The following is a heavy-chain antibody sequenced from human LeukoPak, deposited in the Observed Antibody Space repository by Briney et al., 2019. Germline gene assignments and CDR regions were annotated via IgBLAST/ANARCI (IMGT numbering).Heavy chain of an antibody. CDR3: ARADRYAFDI. CDR2: IHPGDSDT. Sequence: SGESLKISCKGSGYSFTTYWIAWVRQMPGKGLEWMGNIHPGDSDTRYSPSIQGQVTISADRSISTAYLQWNSLKASDTAMYYCARADRYAFDIWGQGTMVTVSS. CDR1: GYSFTTYW. V-gene: IGHV5-51*01. J-gene: IGHJ3*02.